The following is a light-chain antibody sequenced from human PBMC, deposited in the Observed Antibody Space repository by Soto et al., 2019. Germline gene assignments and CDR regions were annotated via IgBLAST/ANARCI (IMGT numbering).Light chain of an antibody. Sequence: QSVLTQPPSVSGAPGQRVTIPCTGSTSNIGAGYDVHWYQQVPGTAPKLLIYANNNRPSGVPDRFSGSKSGTSATLAITGLQAEDETDYYCPSYDNSLSGWVFGGGTKLTVL. CDR3: PSYDNSLSGWV. CDR1: TSNIGAGYD. J-gene: IGLJ3*02. CDR2: ANN. V-gene: IGLV1-40*01.